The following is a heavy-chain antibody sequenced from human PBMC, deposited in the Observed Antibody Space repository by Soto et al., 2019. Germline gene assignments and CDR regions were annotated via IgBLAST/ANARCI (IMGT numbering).Heavy chain of an antibody. Sequence: QVQLVQSGAEVKKPGSSVKVSCKASGGTFSSYAISWVRQAPGQGLEWMGGIIPIFGTANYAQKFQGRVTITADEXXSTAYMELXSXXXXXXAVYYCASQGQXXXDYWGQGT. V-gene: IGHV1-69*01. CDR2: IIPIFGTA. CDR1: GGTFSSYA. CDR3: ASQGQXXXDY. J-gene: IGHJ4*02.